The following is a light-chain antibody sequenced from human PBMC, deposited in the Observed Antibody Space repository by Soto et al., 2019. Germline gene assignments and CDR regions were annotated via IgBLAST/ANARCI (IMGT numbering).Light chain of an antibody. CDR3: QQYNSYALT. CDR2: KAS. Sequence: DIQMTQSPSTLSASVGDRVTITCRASQSSSSWLAWYQQKPGKAPKLLIYKASSLESGVPSRLSGSGSGTEFTLTISSLRPDDFATYYCQQYNSYALTFGGGTKVEIK. CDR1: QSSSSW. V-gene: IGKV1-5*03. J-gene: IGKJ4*01.